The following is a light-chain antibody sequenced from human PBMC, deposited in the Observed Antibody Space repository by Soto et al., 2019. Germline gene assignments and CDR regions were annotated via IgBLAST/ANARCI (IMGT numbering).Light chain of an antibody. V-gene: IGKV1-9*01. CDR2: SAS. CDR1: QGISSY. J-gene: IGKJ3*01. Sequence: DIQLTQSPSFLSASVGDRVTITCRASQGISSYLAWYQQKPGKAPKLLIYSASTLQSGVPSRFSGSESGSEFTLTISSLQPDDFATYYRQPLNTYPVTFGRGTKVDIK. CDR3: QPLNTYPVT.